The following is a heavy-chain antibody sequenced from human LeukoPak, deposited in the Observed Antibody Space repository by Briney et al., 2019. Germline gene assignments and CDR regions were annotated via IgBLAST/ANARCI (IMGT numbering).Heavy chain of an antibody. CDR1: GGSISSSNW. Sequence: SGTLSLTCAVSGGSISSSNWWSWVRQPPGKGLEWIGEIYHSGSSNYNPSLKSRVTISVDKSKNQFSLKLSSVTAADTAVYYCARDLGSSGSRGFDYWGQGTLVTVSS. CDR3: ARDLGSSGSRGFDY. CDR2: IYHSGSS. J-gene: IGHJ4*02. D-gene: IGHD6-19*01. V-gene: IGHV4-4*02.